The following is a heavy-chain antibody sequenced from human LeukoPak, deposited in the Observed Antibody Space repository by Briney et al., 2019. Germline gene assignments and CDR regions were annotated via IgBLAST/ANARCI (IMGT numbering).Heavy chain of an antibody. CDR3: ARDRVGYNWNDVFDY. D-gene: IGHD1-20*01. J-gene: IGHJ4*02. V-gene: IGHV3-49*04. Sequence: PGGSLRLSCTASGFTFGDYAMTWVRQAPGKGLEWVGFIRSEVYGGTPEYAASVKGRFTISRDDSKGIAYLQMNSLRAEDTAVYYCARDRVGYNWNDVFDYWGQGTLVTVSS. CDR2: IRSEVYGGTP. CDR1: GFTFGDYA.